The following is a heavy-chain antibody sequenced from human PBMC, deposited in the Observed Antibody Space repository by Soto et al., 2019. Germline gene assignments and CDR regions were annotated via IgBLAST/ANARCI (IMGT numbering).Heavy chain of an antibody. Sequence: QVQLVQSGAEVKKPGSSVKVSCKVSGGTFSSHSINWVRQAPGQGPEWMGGIIPIFGTENYAQKFQGRVTITADESTSTAYMELSSLTSEDTALYYCSTSVYCSTTRCYYYYGLAGWGQGTTVIVSS. CDR3: STSVYCSTTRCYYYYGLAG. CDR1: GGTFSSHS. D-gene: IGHD2-2*01. J-gene: IGHJ6*02. V-gene: IGHV1-69*01. CDR2: IIPIFGTE.